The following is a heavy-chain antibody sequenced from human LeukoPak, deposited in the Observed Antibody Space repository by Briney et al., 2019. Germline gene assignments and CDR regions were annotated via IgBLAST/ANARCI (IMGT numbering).Heavy chain of an antibody. CDR3: ARGRRYYYDSSGYWEAFDI. D-gene: IGHD3-22*01. V-gene: IGHV4-34*01. CDR1: GGSFSGYY. CDR2: INHSGST. J-gene: IGHJ3*02. Sequence: PSETLSLTCAVYGGSFSGYYWSWIRQPPGKGLELIGEINHSGSTNYNPSLKSRVTISVDTSKNQFSLKLSSVTAADTAVYYCARGRRYYYDSSGYWEAFDIWGQGTMVTVSS.